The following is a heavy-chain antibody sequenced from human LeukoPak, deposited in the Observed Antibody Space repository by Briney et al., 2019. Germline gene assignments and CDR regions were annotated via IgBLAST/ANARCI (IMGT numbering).Heavy chain of an antibody. J-gene: IGHJ4*02. CDR1: GGSISSYY. CDR2: IYYSGST. V-gene: IGHV4-59*08. CDR3: ARHQLRGLLDDN. D-gene: IGHD3-10*01. Sequence: SETLSLTCTVSGGSISSYYWSWIRQPPGKGLEWIGYIYYSGSTNYNPSLKSRVTISVDTSKNQFSLKLRSVTAADTAVYYCARHQLRGLLDDNWGQGTLVTVSS.